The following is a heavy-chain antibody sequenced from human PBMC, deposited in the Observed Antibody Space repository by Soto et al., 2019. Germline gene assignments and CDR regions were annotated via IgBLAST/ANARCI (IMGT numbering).Heavy chain of an antibody. CDR1: GYIFTAYS. CDR2: VNPSGGSA. V-gene: IGHV1-46*01. CDR3: AREENCRGGTCYSEYFHH. Sequence: GASVKVSCKTSGYIFTAYSMHWVRQAPGQGLEWMGVVNPSGGSAHYAQSFEGRVTLTRDTSTSTFYMELISLRSEDTGVYYCAREENCRGGTCYSEYFHHWGQGTLVTVSS. J-gene: IGHJ1*01. D-gene: IGHD2-15*01.